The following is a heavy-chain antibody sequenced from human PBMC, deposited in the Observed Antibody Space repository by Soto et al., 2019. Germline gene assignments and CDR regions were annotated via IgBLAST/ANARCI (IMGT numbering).Heavy chain of an antibody. V-gene: IGHV4-30-4*01. CDR3: ASNNNNWNFV. CDR1: GGSISSGYYY. J-gene: IGHJ4*02. Sequence: TSETLSLTCTVAGGSISSGYYYWSWIRQPPGKGLEWIGYIYYSGSTYYNPSLKSRVTISVDTSKNQFSLKLSSVTAADTAVYYCASNNNNWNFVWGQGTLVTVSS. CDR2: IYYSGST. D-gene: IGHD1-7*01.